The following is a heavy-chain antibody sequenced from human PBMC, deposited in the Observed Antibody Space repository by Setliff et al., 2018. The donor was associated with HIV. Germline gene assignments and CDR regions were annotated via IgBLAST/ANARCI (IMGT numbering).Heavy chain of an antibody. Sequence: LSLTCAVSGYSVSSSYWWGWIRQPPGKGLEWIGWIGYIYKGGSTYYNPSLKSRVTMSVDTSKNHFSLKLRSVTAVDTAVYYCARSALWFGEADWYFDLWGRGALVTSPQ. CDR3: ARSALWFGEADWYFDL. CDR2: IYKGGST. V-gene: IGHV4-28*01. J-gene: IGHJ2*01. D-gene: IGHD3-10*01. CDR1: GYSVSSSYW.